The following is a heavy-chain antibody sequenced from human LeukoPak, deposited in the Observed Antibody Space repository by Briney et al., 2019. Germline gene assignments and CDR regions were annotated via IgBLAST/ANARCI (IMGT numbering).Heavy chain of an antibody. CDR3: ARDITAAGNGFQH. D-gene: IGHD6-13*01. V-gene: IGHV3-74*01. J-gene: IGHJ1*01. Sequence: TGGSLRLSCAASGFTFSIYWMHWVRQAPGKGLVWVARINIDGTTTTYADSVKGRFTISRDNAKDTLYLQMHSLRAEDTAVYYCARDITAAGNGFQHWGQGTLVTVSS. CDR2: INIDGTTT. CDR1: GFTFSIYW.